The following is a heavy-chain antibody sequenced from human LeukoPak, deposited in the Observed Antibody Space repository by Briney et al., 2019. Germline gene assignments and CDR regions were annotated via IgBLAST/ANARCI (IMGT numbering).Heavy chain of an antibody. D-gene: IGHD3-10*01. CDR3: ASELWFGELSAFYYGMDV. J-gene: IGHJ6*02. Sequence: GASVEVSCKASGYTFTGYYMHWVRQAPGQGLEWMGWINPNSGGTNYAQKFQGRVTMTRDTSISTAYMELSRLRSDDTAVYYCASELWFGELSAFYYGMDVWGQGTTVTVSS. CDR2: INPNSGGT. V-gene: IGHV1-2*02. CDR1: GYTFTGYY.